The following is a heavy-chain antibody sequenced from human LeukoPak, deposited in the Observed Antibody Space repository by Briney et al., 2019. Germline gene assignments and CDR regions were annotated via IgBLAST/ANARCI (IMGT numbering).Heavy chain of an antibody. D-gene: IGHD1-14*01. Sequence: GGSLRLSCAASGFTFSSYWMHWVRQSPGKGLVWVARINSDGSITSYADSVKGRFTISRDNAKNTLYLQMNSLRAEDTAVYYCARDLAEAYNNYYYYYMDVWGKGTTVTVSS. CDR3: ARDLAEAYNNYYYYYMDV. J-gene: IGHJ6*03. V-gene: IGHV3-74*01. CDR1: GFTFSSYW. CDR2: INSDGSIT.